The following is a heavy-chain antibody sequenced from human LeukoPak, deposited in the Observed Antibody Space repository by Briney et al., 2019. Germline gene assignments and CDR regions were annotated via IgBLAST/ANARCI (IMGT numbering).Heavy chain of an antibody. CDR3: AKDFLGGARRVGLIDS. CDR2: ISGGGESK. D-gene: IGHD1-26*01. Sequence: PGGSLRLSCVASGFPFSRSAMSWVRQAPGKGLEWVAGISGGGESKYYGNSVKGRITISRDNTRNTLSLQMHSLRDDDTGVYYCAKDFLGGARRVGLIDSWGQGTPLIVSS. V-gene: IGHV3-23*01. CDR1: GFPFSRSA. J-gene: IGHJ4*02.